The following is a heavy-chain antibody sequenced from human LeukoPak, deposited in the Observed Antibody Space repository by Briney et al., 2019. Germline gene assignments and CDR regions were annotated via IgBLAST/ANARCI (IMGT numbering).Heavy chain of an antibody. J-gene: IGHJ4*02. D-gene: IGHD3-10*01. CDR2: IYHSGST. V-gene: IGHV4-30-2*01. CDR3: ARVPMVRGVINYFDY. Sequence: SQTLSLTCAVSGGSISSGGYSWSWIRQPPGKGLEWVGYIYHSGSTYYNPSLKSRVTISVDRSKNRFSLKLSSVTAADTAVYYCARVPMVRGVINYFDYWGQGTLVTVSS. CDR1: GGSISSGGYS.